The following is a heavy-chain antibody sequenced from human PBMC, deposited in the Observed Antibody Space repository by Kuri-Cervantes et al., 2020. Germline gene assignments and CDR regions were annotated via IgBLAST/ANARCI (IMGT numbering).Heavy chain of an antibody. CDR1: GFTFSSYS. V-gene: IGHV3-48*02. Sequence: GGSLRLSCAASGFTFSSYSMNWVRQAPGKGLEWVSYISSSSSTIYYADSVKGRFTISRDNAKNSLYLQMNSLRDEDTAVYYCARLPGYSSGWSEFGAFDIWGQGTMVTVSS. D-gene: IGHD6-19*01. CDR2: ISSSSSTI. J-gene: IGHJ3*02. CDR3: ARLPGYSSGWSEFGAFDI.